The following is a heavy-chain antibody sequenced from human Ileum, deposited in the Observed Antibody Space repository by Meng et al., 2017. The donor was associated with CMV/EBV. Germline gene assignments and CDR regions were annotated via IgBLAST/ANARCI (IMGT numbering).Heavy chain of an antibody. CDR3: ARDSPPRGIWSGSYFYYYFGKDV. J-gene: IGHJ6*02. CDR1: GYTFSSYG. D-gene: IGHD3-3*01. V-gene: IGHV1-18*01. Sequence: ASVKVSCKASGYTFSSYGISWVRQDPGQGLEWMGWIIANNGNTNLAQKLQDKITMTTDKSTSTAYMELRNLRSDDTAVYFCARDSPPRGIWSGSYFYYYFGKDVWGQGTTVTVSS. CDR2: IIANNGNT.